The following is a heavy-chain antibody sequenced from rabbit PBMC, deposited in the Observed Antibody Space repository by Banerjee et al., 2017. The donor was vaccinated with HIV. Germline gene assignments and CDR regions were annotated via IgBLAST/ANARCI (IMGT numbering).Heavy chain of an antibody. D-gene: IGHD6-1*01. V-gene: IGHV1S7*01. Sequence: QLEESGGGLVQAGGSLKLSCKASGLDFSSYSMQWVRQAPGKGLEWIGYIDPVFGSTYYASWVNGRFTISSHNAQNTLYLQLNSLTAADTATYFCARDVVAGDGYALWGPGTLVTVS. CDR2: IDPVFGST. CDR1: GLDFSSYS. J-gene: IGHJ4*01. CDR3: ARDVVAGDGYAL.